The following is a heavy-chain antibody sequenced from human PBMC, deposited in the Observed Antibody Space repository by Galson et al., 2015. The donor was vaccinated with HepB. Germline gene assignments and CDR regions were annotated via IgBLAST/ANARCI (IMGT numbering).Heavy chain of an antibody. Sequence: LRLSCAVSGFSLSSYSMNWVRQAPGKGLEWVSSISSSRSYIYYADSVKGRFTISRDNAKNSLYLEMNSLRAEDTAVYYCARAEDNSSGYYWVFYYYALDVWGQGTTVTVSS. CDR1: GFSLSSYS. J-gene: IGHJ6*02. D-gene: IGHD3-22*01. V-gene: IGHV3-21*01. CDR2: ISSSRSYI. CDR3: ARAEDNSSGYYWVFYYYALDV.